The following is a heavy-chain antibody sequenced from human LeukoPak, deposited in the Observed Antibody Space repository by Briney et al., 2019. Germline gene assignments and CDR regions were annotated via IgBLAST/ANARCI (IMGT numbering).Heavy chain of an antibody. D-gene: IGHD6-13*01. Sequence: ASVKVSCKASGYTFTSYAMHWVRQAPGQRLEWMGWINAGNGNTKYSQEFQGRVTITRDTSASTAYMELSSLRSEDMAVYYCAREGPTYSSSWYGGFDYWGQGTLVTVSS. CDR1: GYTFTSYA. J-gene: IGHJ4*02. V-gene: IGHV1-3*03. CDR2: INAGNGNT. CDR3: AREGPTYSSSWYGGFDY.